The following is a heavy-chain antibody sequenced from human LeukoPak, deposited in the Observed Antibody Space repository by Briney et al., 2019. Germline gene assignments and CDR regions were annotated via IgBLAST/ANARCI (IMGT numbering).Heavy chain of an antibody. CDR1: GGSVSSYY. J-gene: IGHJ5*02. D-gene: IGHD3-22*01. CDR3: ARDSMDSSGYFWFDP. Sequence: SETLSLTCTVSGGSVSSYYWSWIRQPPGKGLEWIGYIYYSGSTNYNPSLKSRVTISVDTSKNQFSLKLSSVTAADTAVYYCARDSMDSSGYFWFDPWGQGTLVTVSS. CDR2: IYYSGST. V-gene: IGHV4-59*02.